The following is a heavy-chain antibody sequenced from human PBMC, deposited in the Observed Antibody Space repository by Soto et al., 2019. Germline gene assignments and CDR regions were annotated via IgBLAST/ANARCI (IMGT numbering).Heavy chain of an antibody. J-gene: IGHJ3*02. CDR3: AREAYGKLSAFDI. D-gene: IGHD4-17*01. CDR1: GYTFTSYA. V-gene: IGHV1-3*01. Sequence: QVQLVQSGAEVKKPGASVKVSCKASGYTFTSYAMHWVRQAPGQRLEWMGWINAGNGNTKYSQKFQGRVTITRDTAASTAYMELSSLSSEDTAVYYCAREAYGKLSAFDIWGQGTMVTVSS. CDR2: INAGNGNT.